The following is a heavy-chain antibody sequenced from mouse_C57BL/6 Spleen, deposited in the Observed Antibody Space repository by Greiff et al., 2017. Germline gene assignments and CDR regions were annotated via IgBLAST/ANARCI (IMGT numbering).Heavy chain of an antibody. CDR2: IDPEDGET. Sequence: VQLQQSGAELVKPGASVKLSCTASGFNIKDYYMHWVKQRTEQGLEWIGRIDPEDGETKYAPKLQGKATITANTSSHTAYLQLSSLTSEDTAVYYCVPTCDYFAYWGQGTTLTVSS. D-gene: IGHD6-1*01. V-gene: IGHV14-2*01. J-gene: IGHJ2*01. CDR3: VPTCDYFAY. CDR1: GFNIKDYY.